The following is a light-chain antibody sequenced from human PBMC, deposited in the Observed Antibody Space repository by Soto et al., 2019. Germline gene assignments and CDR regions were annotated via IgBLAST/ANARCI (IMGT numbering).Light chain of an antibody. J-gene: IGLJ2*01. CDR1: SSDVGGYNY. CDR2: EVS. CDR3: SSYAGSNNLV. Sequence: QPALTQPPSASGSPGQSVTISCTGTSSDVGGYNYVSWYQQHPGKAPKLMIYEVSKRPSGVPDRFSGSKSGNTASLTVSGLQAEDEADYYCSSYAGSNNLVFGGGTKLNVL. V-gene: IGLV2-8*01.